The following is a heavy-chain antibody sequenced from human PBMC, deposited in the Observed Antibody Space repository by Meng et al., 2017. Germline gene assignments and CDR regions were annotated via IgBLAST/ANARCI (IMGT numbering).Heavy chain of an antibody. D-gene: IGHD3-22*01. CDR3: AKDSQISLMYYYDSSGYYGTEYFPH. V-gene: IGHV3-23*01. J-gene: IGHJ1*01. CDR1: GFTFSSYA. Sequence: GESLKISCAASGFTFSSYAMSWVRQAPGKGLEWVSSISGSGGSTYYADSVKGRFTISRDNSKNTLYLQMNSLRAEDTAVYYCAKDSQISLMYYYDSSGYYGTEYFPHWGQGNQV. CDR2: ISGSGGST.